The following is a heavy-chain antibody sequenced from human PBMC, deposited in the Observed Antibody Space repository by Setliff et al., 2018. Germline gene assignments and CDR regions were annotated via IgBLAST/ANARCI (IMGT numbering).Heavy chain of an antibody. Sequence: SETLSLTCAVSGYSIRSGNHWGWIRQPPGKGLEWIGSIYYSGSTYYNPSLKSRVTISVDTSKNQFSLKLSSVTAADTAAYYCARGRVEMATITPFDYWGQGTLVTSPQ. CDR2: IYYSGST. J-gene: IGHJ4*02. CDR1: GYSIRSGNH. V-gene: IGHV4-38-2*01. D-gene: IGHD5-12*01. CDR3: ARGRVEMATITPFDY.